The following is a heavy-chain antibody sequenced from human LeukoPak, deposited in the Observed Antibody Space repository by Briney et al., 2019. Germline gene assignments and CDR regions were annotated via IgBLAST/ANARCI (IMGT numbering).Heavy chain of an antibody. CDR1: GFTFSSYG. CDR3: AKDLFSGQLSLDY. CDR2: ISYDGSNK. D-gene: IGHD2-2*01. J-gene: IGHJ4*02. Sequence: GRSLRLSCAASGFTFSSYGMHWVRQAPGKGLEWVAVISYDGSNKYYADSVKGRFTISRDNSKNTLYLQMNSLRAEDTAVYYCAKDLFSGQLSLDYWGQGTLVTVSS. V-gene: IGHV3-30*18.